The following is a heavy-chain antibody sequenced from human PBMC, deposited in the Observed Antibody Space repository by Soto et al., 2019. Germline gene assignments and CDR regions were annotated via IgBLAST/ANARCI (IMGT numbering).Heavy chain of an antibody. J-gene: IGHJ4*02. V-gene: IGHV1-18*01. CDR2: ISAYNGNT. D-gene: IGHD2-2*01. CDR1: GYTFTSYG. Sequence: ASVKVSCKASGYTFTSYGISWVRQAPGQGLEWMGWISAYNGNTNYAQKLQGRVAMTTDTSTSTAYMELRSLRSDDTAVYYCAISPRRECDIVVVPCDYSNFYFDYWGQGTLVTVSS. CDR3: AISPRRECDIVVVPCDYSNFYFDY.